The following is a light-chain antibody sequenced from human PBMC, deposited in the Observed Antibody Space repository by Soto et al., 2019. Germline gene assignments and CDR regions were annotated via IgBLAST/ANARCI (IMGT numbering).Light chain of an antibody. CDR2: EVS. V-gene: IGLV2-8*01. Sequence: QSALTQPPSASGSPGQSVTISCTGTSSDVGAYKYVTWYQQYPGKAPKLMIYEVSKRPSGVPDRFSGYKSGNTASLTVSGLQAEDEADYYCTSYVGSDIWVFGGGTKLHVL. J-gene: IGLJ3*02. CDR1: SSDVGAYKY. CDR3: TSYVGSDIWV.